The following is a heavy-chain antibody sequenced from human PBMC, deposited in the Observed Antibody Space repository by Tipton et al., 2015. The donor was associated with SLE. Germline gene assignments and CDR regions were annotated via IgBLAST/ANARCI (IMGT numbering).Heavy chain of an antibody. D-gene: IGHD3-10*01. V-gene: IGHV3-20*04. J-gene: IGHJ4*02. CDR1: GFTFSSYW. Sequence: SLRLSCAASGFTFSSYWMSWVRQAPGKGLEWVSGINWNGGSTGYADSVKGRFTISRDNAKNSLHLQMNSLRAEDTALYYCARDRGSFVHLDSWGQGTLVTVSS. CDR3: ARDRGSFVHLDS. CDR2: INWNGGST.